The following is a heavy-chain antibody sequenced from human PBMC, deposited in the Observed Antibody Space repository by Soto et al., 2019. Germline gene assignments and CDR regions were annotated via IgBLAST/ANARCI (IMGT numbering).Heavy chain of an antibody. J-gene: IGHJ5*02. Sequence: SETLSLTCAVYGGSFSGYYWSWIRQPPGKGLEWIGEIDHSGSTNYNPSLKSRVTISLDTSKKHFSLKLSSVTAADTAVYYCARDSLDTAGSPSNSNSFGPWGQGTLVTVSS. CDR1: GGSFSGYY. D-gene: IGHD2-8*02. V-gene: IGHV4-34*01. CDR2: IDHSGST. CDR3: ARDSLDTAGSPSNSNSFGP.